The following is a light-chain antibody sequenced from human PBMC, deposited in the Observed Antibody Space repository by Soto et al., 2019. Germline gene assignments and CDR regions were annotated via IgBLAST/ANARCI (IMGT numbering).Light chain of an antibody. J-gene: IGKJ3*01. Sequence: EIVLTQSPGTLSLSPGDRATLSCRASQSVSNNYLAWYQKKPGQPPRLLIYGASTRATGIPYRFSGSGSGTDFTLTISRLEPEDFAVFYCQQYGGSPLFTFGPGTKVDIK. V-gene: IGKV3-20*01. CDR3: QQYGGSPLFT. CDR2: GAS. CDR1: QSVSNNY.